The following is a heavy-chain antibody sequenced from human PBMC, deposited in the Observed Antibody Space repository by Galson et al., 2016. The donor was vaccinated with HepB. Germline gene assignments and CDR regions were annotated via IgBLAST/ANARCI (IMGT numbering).Heavy chain of an antibody. CDR1: GFNFITYG. CDR2: ISSDTRYT. V-gene: IGHV3-21*01. J-gene: IGHJ4*02. Sequence: LRLSCAASGFNFITYGLNWVRQAPGEGLEWVSSISSDTRYTYYADSVKGRFTVSRDNAKNSLYLQLHNLRADDTAVYYCARSGLTGYFDYWGQGTLVTVSS. CDR3: ARSGLTGYFDY. D-gene: IGHD3-9*01.